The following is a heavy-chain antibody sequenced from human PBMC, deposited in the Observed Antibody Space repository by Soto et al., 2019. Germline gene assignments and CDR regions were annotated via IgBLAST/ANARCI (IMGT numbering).Heavy chain of an antibody. CDR1: GFTISECS. CDR2: ITIRTGNV. CDR3: ATAKLLLPWLFDY. Sequence: GSLRLSCEASGFTISECSMNWVRQAPGKVLEWLAYITIRTGNVLYADSVRGRFTISADNAENSVILQMNSLRDEDSAVYYCATAKLLLPWLFDYWGQGTLVTVSS. D-gene: IGHD2-15*01. V-gene: IGHV3-48*02. J-gene: IGHJ4*02.